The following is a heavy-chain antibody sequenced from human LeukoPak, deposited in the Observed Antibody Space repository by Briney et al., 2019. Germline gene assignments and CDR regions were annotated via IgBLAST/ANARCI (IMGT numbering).Heavy chain of an antibody. CDR2: ISHDGSNK. J-gene: IGHJ3*02. CDR1: GFTFTNYG. CDR3: ARVGYDSSGYYYLPGGAFDI. D-gene: IGHD3-22*01. V-gene: IGHV3-30*03. Sequence: PGGSLRLSCAASGFTFTNYGMHWVRQAPGKGLEWVAVISHDGSNKYYADSVKGRFTISRDNSKNTLYLQMNSLRAEDTAVYYCARVGYDSSGYYYLPGGAFDIWGQGTMVTVSS.